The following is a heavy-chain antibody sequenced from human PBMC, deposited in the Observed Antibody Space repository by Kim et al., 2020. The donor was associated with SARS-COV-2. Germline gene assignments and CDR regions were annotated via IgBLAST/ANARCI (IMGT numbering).Heavy chain of an antibody. CDR3: ARDPYTKAFDL. CDR2: IKEDSNQK. V-gene: IGHV3-7*01. CDR1: GFSIDTYW. Sequence: LSLTCAASGFSIDTYWMFWVRQAPGKGPEWVASIKEDSNQKDYLDSIKGRFIISRDNARNAVFLQINRLRAEDTALYYCARDPYTKAFDLWGRGTRV. D-gene: IGHD1-1*01. J-gene: IGHJ3*01.